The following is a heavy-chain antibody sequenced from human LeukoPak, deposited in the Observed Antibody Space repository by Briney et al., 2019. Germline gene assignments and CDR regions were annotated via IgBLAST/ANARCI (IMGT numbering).Heavy chain of an antibody. CDR1: GGSINGYY. D-gene: IGHD6-13*01. CDR2: VYYSGSS. V-gene: IGHV4-59*01. CDR3: AREGSSSWSAVDY. Sequence: PSETLSLTCTVSGGSINGYYWTWIRQSPGKGLEWIGYVYYSGSSNYNPSLKSRVTISADTSKNQFSLKLTSVTAADTAVYYCAREGSSSWSAVDYCGQGTLVTVSS. J-gene: IGHJ4*02.